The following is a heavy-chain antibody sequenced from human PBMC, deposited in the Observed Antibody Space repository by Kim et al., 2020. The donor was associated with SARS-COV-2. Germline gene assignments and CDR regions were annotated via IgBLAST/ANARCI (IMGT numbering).Heavy chain of an antibody. CDR3: ARRATTTFDP. J-gene: IGHJ5*02. D-gene: IGHD1-26*01. V-gene: IGHV4-39*01. CDR2: IYYSGST. Sequence: SETLSLTCTVSGGSISGSSYYWGWIRQPPGKGLEWIGSIYYSGSTYYNPSLKSRVTISVDTSKNQFSLKLSSVTAADTAVYYCARRATTTFDPWGQGTLVTVSS. CDR1: GGSISGSSYY.